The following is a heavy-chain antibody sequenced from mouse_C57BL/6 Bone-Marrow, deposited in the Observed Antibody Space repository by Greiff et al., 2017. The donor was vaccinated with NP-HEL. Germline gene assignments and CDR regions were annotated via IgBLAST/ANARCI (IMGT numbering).Heavy chain of an antibody. V-gene: IGHV1-81*01. J-gene: IGHJ2*01. Sequence: QVQLQQSGAELARPGASVKLSCKASGYTFTSYGISWVKQRTGQGLEWIGEIYPRSGNTYYNEKFKGKATLTADKSSSTAYMELRSLTSEDSAVYFCALYGSRRYYFDYWGQGTTLTVSS. D-gene: IGHD1-1*01. CDR1: GYTFTSYG. CDR2: IYPRSGNT. CDR3: ALYGSRRYYFDY.